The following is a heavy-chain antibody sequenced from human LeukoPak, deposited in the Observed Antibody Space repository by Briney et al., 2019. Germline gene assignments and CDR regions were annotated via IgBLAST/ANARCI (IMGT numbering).Heavy chain of an antibody. CDR3: ARGALPITGSLGAFDI. Sequence: SETLSLTCTVSGGSISSGGYYWSWIRQPPGKGLEWIGYIYHSGSTYYNPSLKSRVTISVDRSKNQFSLKLSSVTAADTAVYYRARGALPITGSLGAFDIWGQGTMVTVSS. V-gene: IGHV4-30-2*01. CDR2: IYHSGST. D-gene: IGHD1-20*01. CDR1: GGSISSGGYY. J-gene: IGHJ3*02.